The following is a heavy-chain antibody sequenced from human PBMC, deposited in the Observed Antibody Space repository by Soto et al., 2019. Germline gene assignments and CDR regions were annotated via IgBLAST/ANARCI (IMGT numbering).Heavy chain of an antibody. V-gene: IGHV3-66*01. CDR1: GLGVSNNY. J-gene: IGHJ4*02. Sequence: VQLEESGGGLVQPGGSLRLSCAPSGLGVSNNYMRWVRHAPGKGLEWVSVIYRGGDTYYADFVNGRFTISRDNSTNMLYLQMNSLREEDTAVYYCASCHWNGPNDYWGQGALVTVSS. CDR2: IYRGGDT. D-gene: IGHD3-3*01. CDR3: ASCHWNGPNDY.